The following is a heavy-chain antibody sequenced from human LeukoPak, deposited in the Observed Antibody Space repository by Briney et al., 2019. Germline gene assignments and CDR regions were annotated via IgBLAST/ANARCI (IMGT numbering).Heavy chain of an antibody. Sequence: ASVKVSCKVSGYTLTELSMHWVRQDPGKGLEWMGGFDPEDGETIYAQKFQGRVTMTEDTSTDTAYMELSSLRSEDTAVYYCATGGVDTAMVTGVYWGQGTLVTVSS. V-gene: IGHV1-24*01. J-gene: IGHJ4*02. CDR3: ATGGVDTAMVTGVY. CDR2: FDPEDGET. CDR1: GYTLTELS. D-gene: IGHD5-18*01.